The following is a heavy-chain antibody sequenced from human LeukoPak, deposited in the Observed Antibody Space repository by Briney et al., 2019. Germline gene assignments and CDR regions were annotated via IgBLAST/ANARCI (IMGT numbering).Heavy chain of an antibody. J-gene: IGHJ3*02. CDR1: GFTFSRNA. CDR2: FTYDGNDG. CDR3: ARERDAFDI. Sequence: GGSLRLSCAASGFTFSRNAMHWVRQAPGKGLEWVAVFTYDGNDGYYADSVEGRFTISRDNSKNTLYLQMNGLRVEDTAVYFCARERDAFDIWGQGTMVTVSS. V-gene: IGHV3-30*04.